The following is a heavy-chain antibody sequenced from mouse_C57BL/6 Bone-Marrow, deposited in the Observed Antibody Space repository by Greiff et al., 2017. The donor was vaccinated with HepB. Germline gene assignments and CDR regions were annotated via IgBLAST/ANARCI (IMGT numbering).Heavy chain of an antibody. CDR2: IYPGSGKT. CDR1: GYTFTAYY. J-gene: IGHJ3*01. Sequence: QVQLQQSGAELVRPGASVKLSCKASGYTFTAYYINWVKQRPGQGLEWIARIYPGSGKTYYNEKLKGKATLTAEQSSSTSYMQLSSLTSEDSAVYFCARVDGDWFAYWGQGTLVTVSA. V-gene: IGHV1-76*01. CDR3: ARVDGDWFAY.